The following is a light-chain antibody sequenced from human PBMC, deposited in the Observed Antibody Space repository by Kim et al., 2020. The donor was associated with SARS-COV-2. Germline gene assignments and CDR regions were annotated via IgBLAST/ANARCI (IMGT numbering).Light chain of an antibody. J-gene: IGLJ3*02. V-gene: IGLV1-51*01. CDR2: DNN. CDR1: ILNIGSNY. CDR3: ATWDGSLSAGV. Sequence: GQKLPIAFPGSILNIGSNYCFWYQRVPGAAPKLLIYDNNERPSGIPDRFSGSKSGTSATLGITGLQTGDEADYYCATWDGSLSAGVFGGGTQLTVL.